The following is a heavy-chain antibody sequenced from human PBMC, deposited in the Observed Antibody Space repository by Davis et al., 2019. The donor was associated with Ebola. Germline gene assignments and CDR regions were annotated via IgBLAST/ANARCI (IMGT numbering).Heavy chain of an antibody. CDR2: INPSGGST. Sequence: ASVKVSCKASGYTFTSYDINWVRQAPGQGLEWMGIINPSGGSTSYAQKFQGRVTMTRDTSTSTVYMELSSLRSEDTAVYYCARVSWATSCFDYWGQGTLVTVSS. CDR1: GYTFTSYD. CDR3: ARVSWATSCFDY. V-gene: IGHV1-46*01. J-gene: IGHJ4*02. D-gene: IGHD5-24*01.